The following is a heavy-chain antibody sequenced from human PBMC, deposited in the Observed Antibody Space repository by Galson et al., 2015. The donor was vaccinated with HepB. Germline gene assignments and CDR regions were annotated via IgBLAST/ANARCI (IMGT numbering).Heavy chain of an antibody. Sequence: SLRLSCAASRFTFSNYAMNWVRQAPGKGLEWVARVSYNGGRRYYAGSVKGRFTISRDNSKNTLYLQMNSLRAEDTAVYYCAKNQGSSWFVPYHFDSWGQGTLVTVSA. CDR2: VSYNGGRR. D-gene: IGHD6-13*01. CDR3: AKNQGSSWFVPYHFDS. V-gene: IGHV3-23*01. J-gene: IGHJ4*02. CDR1: RFTFSNYA.